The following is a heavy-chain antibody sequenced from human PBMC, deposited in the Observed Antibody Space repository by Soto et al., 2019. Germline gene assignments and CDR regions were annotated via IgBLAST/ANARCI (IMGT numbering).Heavy chain of an antibody. V-gene: IGHV4-34*01. CDR3: ARVDPFDY. CDR2: INHSGST. CDR1: GGSFSGYY. J-gene: IGHJ4*02. Sequence: QVQLQQWGAGLLKPSETLSLTCAVYGGSFSGYYWSWIRQPPGKGLEWIGEINHSGSTNYNPCLKSRVTISVDTSKNQFSLKLSSVTAADTAVYYCARVDPFDYWGQGTLVTVSS.